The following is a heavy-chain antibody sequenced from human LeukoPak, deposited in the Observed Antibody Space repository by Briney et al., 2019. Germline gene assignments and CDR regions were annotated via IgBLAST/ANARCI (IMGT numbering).Heavy chain of an antibody. CDR2: IRYDGNIK. V-gene: IGHV3-30*02. CDR3: AREDG. Sequence: PGGSLRLSCAASGFTFSNYGMHWVRQAPGKGLEWVAFIRYDGNIKYYADSVKGRFTISRDKSKNTLFLQMNSLRAEDTAVYYCAREDGWGQGTLVTVSS. CDR1: GFTFSNYG. J-gene: IGHJ4*02.